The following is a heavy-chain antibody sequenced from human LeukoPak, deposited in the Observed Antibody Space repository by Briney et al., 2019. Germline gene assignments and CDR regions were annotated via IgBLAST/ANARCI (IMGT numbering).Heavy chain of an antibody. CDR2: INHSGST. D-gene: IGHD6-6*01. J-gene: IGHJ3*02. Sequence: SETLSLTCAVYGGSFSGYYWSWIRQPPGKGLEWIGEINHSGSTNYNPSLKSRVTISVDTSKNQFSLKLSSVTAADTAVYYCAREKYSSSPSRRIVDIWGQGTKVTVSS. V-gene: IGHV4-34*01. CDR1: GGSFSGYY. CDR3: AREKYSSSPSRRIVDI.